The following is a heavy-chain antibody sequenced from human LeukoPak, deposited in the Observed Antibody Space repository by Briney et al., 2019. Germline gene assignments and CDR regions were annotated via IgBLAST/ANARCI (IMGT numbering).Heavy chain of an antibody. V-gene: IGHV3-30-3*01. Sequence: PGGSQRLSCAASGFTFSSYAMHWVRQAPGKGLEWVAVISYDGSNKYYADSVKGRFTISRDNSKNTLYLQMNSLRAEDTAVYYCAKDTSNWAYYFDCWGQGTLVTVSS. CDR2: ISYDGSNK. J-gene: IGHJ4*02. D-gene: IGHD2-8*01. CDR3: AKDTSNWAYYFDC. CDR1: GFTFSSYA.